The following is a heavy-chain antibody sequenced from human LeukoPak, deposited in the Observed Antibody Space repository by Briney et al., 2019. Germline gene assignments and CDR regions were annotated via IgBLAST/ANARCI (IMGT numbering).Heavy chain of an antibody. J-gene: IGHJ4*02. Sequence: GRSLRVSCAASGFTFSSYGMHWVRQAPGKGLEWVAVISSDGSNKHYADSVKGRFTISRDNSKNTLYLQMNSLRAEDTAVYYCAKGYNWNDSYWGQGTLVTVSS. CDR1: GFTFSSYG. CDR3: AKGYNWNDSY. D-gene: IGHD1-1*01. CDR2: ISSDGSNK. V-gene: IGHV3-30*18.